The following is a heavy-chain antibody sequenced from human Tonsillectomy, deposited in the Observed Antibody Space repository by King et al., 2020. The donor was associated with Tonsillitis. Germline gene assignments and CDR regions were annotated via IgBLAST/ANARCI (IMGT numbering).Heavy chain of an antibody. CDR3: ARGYSYGFYYFDY. V-gene: IGHV4-34*01. Sequence: VQLQQWGAGLLKPSETLSLTCAVYGGSFSGYYWSWIRQPPGKGLEWIGEINHSGSTNYNPSLKSRVTVSVDTSKNQFSLKLGTVTAADTAVYYCARGYSYGFYYFDYWGQGTLVTVSS. CDR1: GGSFSGYY. J-gene: IGHJ4*02. CDR2: INHSGST. D-gene: IGHD5-18*01.